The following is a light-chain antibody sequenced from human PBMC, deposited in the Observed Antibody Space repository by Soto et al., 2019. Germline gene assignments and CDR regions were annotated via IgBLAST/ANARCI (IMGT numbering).Light chain of an antibody. V-gene: IGKV1-9*01. CDR2: GAS. J-gene: IGKJ1*01. CDR1: QVISSY. Sequence: DIQLTQSPSFLSASVGDRVTITCRASQVISSYLSWYQQRPGKAPELLIYGASTLQSGVPSRFSGGGSGTEFTLTISSLQPEDFATYYCQQVMTYPQTFGQGTKVDIK. CDR3: QQVMTYPQT.